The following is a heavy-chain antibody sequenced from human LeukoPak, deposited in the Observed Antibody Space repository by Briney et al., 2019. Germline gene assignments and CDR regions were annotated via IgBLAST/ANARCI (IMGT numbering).Heavy chain of an antibody. CDR3: ARQSITMVRGVIISYYYYYMDV. J-gene: IGHJ6*03. CDR1: DGSFSGYY. Sequence: PSETLSLTCAVYDGSFSGYYWSWIRQPPGKGLEWIGEINHSGSTNYNPSLKSRVTISVDTSKNQFSLKLSSVTAADTAVYYCARQSITMVRGVIISYYYYYMDVWGKGTTVTISS. V-gene: IGHV4-34*01. D-gene: IGHD3-10*01. CDR2: INHSGST.